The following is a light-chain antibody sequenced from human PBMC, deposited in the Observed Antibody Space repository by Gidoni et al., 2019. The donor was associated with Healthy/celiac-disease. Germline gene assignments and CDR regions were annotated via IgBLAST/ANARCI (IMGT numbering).Light chain of an antibody. CDR3: QQLNSYPPT. V-gene: IGKV1-9*01. CDR1: QGISSY. CDR2: AAS. Sequence: DIQLTQSPSFLSASVGDRVTITCRASQGISSYLAWYQQKPGKAPKLLIYAASTLQSWVPSRFSGSGSGTEFTLTISSLQPEDFATYYCQQLNSYPPTFXQXTKVEIK. J-gene: IGKJ1*01.